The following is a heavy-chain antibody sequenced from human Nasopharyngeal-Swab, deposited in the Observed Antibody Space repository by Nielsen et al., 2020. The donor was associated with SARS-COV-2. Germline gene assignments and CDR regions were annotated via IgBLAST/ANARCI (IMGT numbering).Heavy chain of an antibody. CDR1: GFTFSSYA. J-gene: IGHJ4*02. D-gene: IGHD3-10*01. V-gene: IGHV3-23*01. CDR3: AKDREATYYYGSGSFDY. CDR2: ISGSGGST. Sequence: GESLKISCAASGFTFSSYAMSWVRQAPGKGLEWVSAISGSGGSTYYADSVKGRFTISRDSSKNTLYLQMNSLRAEDTAVYYCAKDREATYYYGSGSFDYWGQGTLVTVSS.